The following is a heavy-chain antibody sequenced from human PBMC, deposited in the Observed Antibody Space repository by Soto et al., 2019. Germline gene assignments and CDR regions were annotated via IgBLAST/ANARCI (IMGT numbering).Heavy chain of an antibody. Sequence: SETLSLTCTVSGDSISSGGYYWSWIRQPPGKGLEWIGYIYYSGSTYYNPSLKSRVTISVDTSKNQFSLKLSSVTAADTAVYYCAGADDYGDYYYFDYWGQGTLVTVSS. CDR1: GDSISSGGYY. CDR2: IYYSGST. CDR3: AGADDYGDYYYFDY. V-gene: IGHV4-30-4*01. D-gene: IGHD4-17*01. J-gene: IGHJ4*02.